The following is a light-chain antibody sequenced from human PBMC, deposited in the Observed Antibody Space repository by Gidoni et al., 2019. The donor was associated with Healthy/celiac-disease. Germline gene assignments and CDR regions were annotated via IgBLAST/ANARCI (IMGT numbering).Light chain of an antibody. J-gene: IGLJ2*01. V-gene: IGLV1-44*01. CDR3: AAWDDSLNGPV. Sequence: SVPTPPPSASWTPRQRVTISCSGSSSNIGSNTVNWYQQLPGTAPKLLIYSNNQRPSGVPDRFSGSKSGTSASLAISGLQSEDEADYYCAAWDDSLNGPVFGGGTKLTVL. CDR2: SNN. CDR1: SSNIGSNT.